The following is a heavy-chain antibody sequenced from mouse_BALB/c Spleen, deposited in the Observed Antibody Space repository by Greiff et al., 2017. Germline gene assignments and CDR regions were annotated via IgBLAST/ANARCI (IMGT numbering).Heavy chain of an antibody. CDR3: ARSYYDYDVAY. CDR1: GFTFSSFG. D-gene: IGHD2-4*01. J-gene: IGHJ3*01. CDR2: ISSGSSTI. V-gene: IGHV5-17*02. Sequence: EVKLVESGGGLVQPGGSRKLSCAASGFTFSSFGMHWVRQAPEKGLEWVAYISSGSSTIYYADTVKGRFTISRDNPKNTLFLQMTSLRSEDTAMYYCARSYYDYDVAYWGQGTLVTVSA.